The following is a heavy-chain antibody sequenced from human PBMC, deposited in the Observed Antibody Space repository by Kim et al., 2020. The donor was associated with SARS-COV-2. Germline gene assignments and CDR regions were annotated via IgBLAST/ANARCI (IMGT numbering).Heavy chain of an antibody. D-gene: IGHD6-13*01. CDR2: TYYRSKWYN. CDR1: GDSVSSNSAA. J-gene: IGHJ5*02. V-gene: IGHV6-1*01. CDR3: ARAERAAALISRFDT. Sequence: SQSLSLTCAISGDSVSSNSAAWNWIRQSPSRGLEWLGRTYYRSKWYNDYAVSVKSRITINPDTSKNQFSLQLNSVTPEDTAVYYCARAERAAALISRFDTWGQKTLVTVSS.